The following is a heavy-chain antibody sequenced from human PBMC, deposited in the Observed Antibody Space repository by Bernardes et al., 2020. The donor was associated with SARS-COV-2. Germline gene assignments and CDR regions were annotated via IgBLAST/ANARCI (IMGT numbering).Heavy chain of an antibody. CDR2: IYYSGST. Sequence: SETLSLTCTVSGGSISSGGYYWSWIRQHPGKGLEWIGYIYYSGSTYYNPSLKSRVTISVDTSKNQFSLKLSSVTAADTAVYYCARGELRFLEWLFFGAFEIWGQGTMVTVSS. CDR3: ARGELRFLEWLFFGAFEI. V-gene: IGHV4-31*03. J-gene: IGHJ3*02. D-gene: IGHD3-3*01. CDR1: GGSISSGGYY.